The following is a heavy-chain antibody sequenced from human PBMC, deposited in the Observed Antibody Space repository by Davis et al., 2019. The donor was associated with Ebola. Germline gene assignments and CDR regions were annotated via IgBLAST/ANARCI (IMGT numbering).Heavy chain of an antibody. V-gene: IGHV4-34*01. D-gene: IGHD6-19*01. CDR3: ARGRRAGDYYYGMDV. CDR1: GGSFSGYY. J-gene: IGHJ6*02. Sequence: SETLSLTCAVYGGSFSGYYWSWIRQPPGKGLEWIGEINHSGSTNYNPSLKSRVTISVDTSKNQFSLKLSSVTAVDTAVYYCARGRRAGDYYYGMDVWGQGTTVTVSS. CDR2: INHSGST.